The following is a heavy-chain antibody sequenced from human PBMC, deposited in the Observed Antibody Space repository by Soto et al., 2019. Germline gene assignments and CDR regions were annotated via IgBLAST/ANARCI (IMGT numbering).Heavy chain of an antibody. D-gene: IGHD3-22*01. J-gene: IGHJ4*02. CDR1: GFTFSSYG. V-gene: IGHV3-33*01. CDR3: AREGLPADYYDSSGYYIFDY. Sequence: QVQLVESGGGVVQPGRSLRLSCAASGFTFSSYGMHWVRQAPGKGLEWVAVIWYDGSNKYYADSVKGRFTISRDNSKNTLYLQMNSLRAEDTAVYYCAREGLPADYYDSSGYYIFDYWGQGTLVTVSS. CDR2: IWYDGSNK.